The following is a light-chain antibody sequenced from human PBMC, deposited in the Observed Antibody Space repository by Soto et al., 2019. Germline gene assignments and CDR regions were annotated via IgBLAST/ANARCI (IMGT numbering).Light chain of an antibody. Sequence: DIVMTQSPDSLAVYLGERATINCKSSQNVLYSSNNKNYLAWYQQKPGQPPKLLIYWASTRESGVPDRFSGSGSETDFTLTISSLQAEDVAVYYCQQYYSSPLTFGPGTKVDIK. J-gene: IGKJ3*01. CDR3: QQYYSSPLT. V-gene: IGKV4-1*01. CDR2: WAS. CDR1: QNVLYSSNNKNY.